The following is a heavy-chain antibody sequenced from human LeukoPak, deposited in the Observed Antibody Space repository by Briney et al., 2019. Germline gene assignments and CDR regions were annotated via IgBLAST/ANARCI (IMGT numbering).Heavy chain of an antibody. CDR3: ARAPSSGWTPRYYYYYGMDV. Sequence: GGSLRLSCAASGFTFSSYGMHWVRQAPGKGLEWVAVISYDGSNKYYADSVKGRFTISRDNSKNTLYLQMNSLRAEDTAVYYCARAPSSGWTPRYYYYYGMDVWGQGTTVTVSS. CDR2: ISYDGSNK. J-gene: IGHJ6*02. CDR1: GFTFSSYG. D-gene: IGHD6-19*01. V-gene: IGHV3-30*03.